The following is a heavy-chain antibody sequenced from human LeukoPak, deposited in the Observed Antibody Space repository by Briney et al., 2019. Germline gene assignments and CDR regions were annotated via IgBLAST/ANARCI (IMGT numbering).Heavy chain of an antibody. CDR3: ARGPNYVWGSYRYFDY. D-gene: IGHD3-16*02. CDR2: IYYTGSI. J-gene: IGHJ4*02. CDR1: GGSISSGDYY. Sequence: SQTLSLTCIVSGGSISSGDYYWSWIRQSPGKGLEWIGYIYYTGSISYNPSLKSRLTISVDTSKHQFSLKLSSVTAADTAVYYCARGPNYVWGSYRYFDYWGQGTLVTVSS. V-gene: IGHV4-30-4*01.